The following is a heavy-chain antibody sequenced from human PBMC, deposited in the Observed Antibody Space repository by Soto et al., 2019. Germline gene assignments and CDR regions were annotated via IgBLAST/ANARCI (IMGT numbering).Heavy chain of an antibody. CDR1: GFTFSSYS. CDR2: IFVSSTTI. D-gene: IGHD3-9*01. J-gene: IGHJ4*02. Sequence: GGSLRLSCVASGFTFSSYSMVWVRQAPGKGLEWVSYIFVSSTTIYYADSVKGRFTVSRDNAQNSLFLLMNSLTAEDTAVYYCARDKDWAFDYWGQGTLVTVSS. V-gene: IGHV3-48*04. CDR3: ARDKDWAFDY.